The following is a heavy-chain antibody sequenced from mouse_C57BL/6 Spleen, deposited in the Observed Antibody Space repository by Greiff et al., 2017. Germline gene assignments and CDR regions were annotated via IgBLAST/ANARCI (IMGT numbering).Heavy chain of an antibody. CDR1: GYTFTTYP. Sequence: QVQLQQSGAELVKPGASVKMSCKASGYTFTTYPIEWMKQNHGKSLEWIGNFHPYNDDTKYNEKFKGKATLTVEKSSSTVYLALSRLTSDVSAVYYCARRGLRGVYCDYWGQGTTLTVSS. CDR2: FHPYNDDT. D-gene: IGHD2-4*01. V-gene: IGHV1-47*01. J-gene: IGHJ2*01. CDR3: ARRGLRGVYCDY.